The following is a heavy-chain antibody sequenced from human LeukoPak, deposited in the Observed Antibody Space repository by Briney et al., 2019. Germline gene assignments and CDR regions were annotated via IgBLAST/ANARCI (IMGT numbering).Heavy chain of an antibody. CDR2: INPNSGGT. D-gene: IGHD1-26*01. J-gene: IGHJ3*02. CDR3: ARGNDGSSRGFKAFDI. CDR1: GYTFTGYY. Sequence: GASVKVSCKASGYTFTGYYMHWVRQAPGQGLEWMGWINPNSGGTNYAQKFQGWVTMTRDTSISTAYMELSRLRSDDTAVYYCARGNDGSSRGFKAFDIWGQGTMVTVSS. V-gene: IGHV1-2*04.